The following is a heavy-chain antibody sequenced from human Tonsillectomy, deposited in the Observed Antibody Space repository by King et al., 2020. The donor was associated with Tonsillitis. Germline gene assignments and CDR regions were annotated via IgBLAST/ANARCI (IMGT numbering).Heavy chain of an antibody. CDR1: GVTFSSYA. CDR2: ISGSGGST. J-gene: IGHJ4*02. D-gene: IGHD3-3*01. V-gene: IGHV3-23*04. Sequence: VQLVESGGGLVQPGGSLRLSCAASGVTFSSYALSWVRQAPGKGLEWVSAISGSGGSTLYADSVKGRFTISRDNSKNTLYLQMNSLRAEDTAVYYCAKDYYDFWSGYPYYFDYWGQGTLVTVSS. CDR3: AKDYYDFWSGYPYYFDY.